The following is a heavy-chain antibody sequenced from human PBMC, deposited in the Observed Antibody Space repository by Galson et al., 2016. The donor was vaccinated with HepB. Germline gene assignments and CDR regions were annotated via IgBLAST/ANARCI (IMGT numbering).Heavy chain of an antibody. CDR3: ARGGSGLPWYFDL. V-gene: IGHV3-9*01. CDR2: ISWKSGEI. D-gene: IGHD6-19*01. CDR1: GFIFDDYA. Sequence: SLRLSCAASGFIFDDYAMHWVRQAPGKGLEWVSGISWKSGEIGYADSVKGRFTISRDNAKSSLYLQMNSLRVEDTAFYFCARGGSGLPWYFDLWGRGTLVIVSS. J-gene: IGHJ2*01.